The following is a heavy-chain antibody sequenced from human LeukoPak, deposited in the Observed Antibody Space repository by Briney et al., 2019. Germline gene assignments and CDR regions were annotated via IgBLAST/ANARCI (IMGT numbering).Heavy chain of an antibody. V-gene: IGHV3-74*01. Sequence: PGGSLRLSCAASGFTFNNYWMHWVRQAPGKGLVWVSRIKADGRSTTYADSVKGRFTISRDNAKNTLYLQMSSLRAEDTAVYYCAWSKGNGDLGGFDYWGQGTLVTVSS. CDR3: AWSKGNGDLGGFDY. CDR1: GFTFNNYW. CDR2: IKADGRST. D-gene: IGHD4-17*01. J-gene: IGHJ4*02.